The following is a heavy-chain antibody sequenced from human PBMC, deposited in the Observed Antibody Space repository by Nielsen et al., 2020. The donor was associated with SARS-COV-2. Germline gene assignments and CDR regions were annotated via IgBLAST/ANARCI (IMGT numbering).Heavy chain of an antibody. CDR3: AKIQQVGDTSRDY. V-gene: IGHV3-23*01. J-gene: IGHJ4*02. CDR1: GLTFSSYA. Sequence: GESLKISCAASGLTFSSYAMSWVRQVPGKGLEWVSAISGSGGTTSYADSVKGRFTISRDNSKNTLYLQMNSLRAEDTAVYYCAKIQQVGDTSRDYWGQGALVTVSS. CDR2: ISGSGGTT. D-gene: IGHD1-26*01.